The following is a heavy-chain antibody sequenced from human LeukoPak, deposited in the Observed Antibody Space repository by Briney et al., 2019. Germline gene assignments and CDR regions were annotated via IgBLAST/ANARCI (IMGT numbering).Heavy chain of an antibody. CDR3: EYYDRSGYFYYFDY. CDR2: IIPIFGTA. CDR1: GGTFSCYA. J-gene: IGHJ4*02. V-gene: IGHV1-69*05. Sequence: SVKVSCKASGGTFSCYAIIWVRQAPGQGLEWRGGIIPIFGTANYAQKFQGRVTITTDESTSTAYMELSSLRSEDTAVYYCEYYDRSGYFYYFDYWGKGTLVTVSS. D-gene: IGHD3-22*01.